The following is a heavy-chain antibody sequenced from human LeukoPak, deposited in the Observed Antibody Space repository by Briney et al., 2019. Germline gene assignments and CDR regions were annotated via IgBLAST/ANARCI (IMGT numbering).Heavy chain of an antibody. Sequence: GGSLRLSCAASGFTFSSYGMHWVRQAPGKGLEWVAVIWYDGSNKYYADSVKGRFTISRDNSKNTLYLQMNSLRAEDTAVYYCARAQRDPTYYDFWSGYYPIYYYYYYGMDVWGQGTTVTVSS. V-gene: IGHV3-33*01. CDR1: GFTFSSYG. J-gene: IGHJ6*02. CDR2: IWYDGSNK. D-gene: IGHD3-3*01. CDR3: ARAQRDPTYYDFWSGYYPIYYYYYYGMDV.